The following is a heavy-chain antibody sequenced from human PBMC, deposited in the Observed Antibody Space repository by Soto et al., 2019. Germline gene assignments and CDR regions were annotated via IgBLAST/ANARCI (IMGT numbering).Heavy chain of an antibody. CDR1: GFTFSSYE. CDR2: ISSSGSTI. D-gene: IGHD1-26*01. V-gene: IGHV3-48*03. Sequence: EVQLVESGGGLVQPGGSLRLSCAASGFTFSSYEMNWVRQAPGKGLEWVSYISSSGSTIYYADSVKGRFTISRDNAKTSLYLQMNSLSAEDTAVYYCARGGAGVSGSAIDYWGQGTLVTVSS. J-gene: IGHJ4*02. CDR3: ARGGAGVSGSAIDY.